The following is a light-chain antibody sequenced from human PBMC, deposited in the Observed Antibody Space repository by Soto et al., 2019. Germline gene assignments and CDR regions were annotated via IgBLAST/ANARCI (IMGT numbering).Light chain of an antibody. CDR1: QDITNY. CDR3: QQYDNLLIS. CDR2: DAP. V-gene: IGKV1-33*01. J-gene: IGKJ5*01. Sequence: DIQVTQSPSSLSASVGDRVTITCQASQDITNYLNCYQQKPGKAPKLLIYDAPNLDTGVPSRFRGSGSGTDFTFTISDLQPEDVATYYCQQYDNLLISFGQGTRLDMK.